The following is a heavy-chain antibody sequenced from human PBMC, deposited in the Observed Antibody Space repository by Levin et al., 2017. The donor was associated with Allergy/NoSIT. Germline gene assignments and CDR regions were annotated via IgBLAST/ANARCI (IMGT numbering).Heavy chain of an antibody. Sequence: GESLKISCKASGYTFTGYYMHWVRQAPGQGLEWMGWINPNSGGTNYAQKFQGRVTMTRDTSISTAYMELSRLRSDDTAVYYCARIDYAHGMDVWGQGTTVTVSS. J-gene: IGHJ6*02. V-gene: IGHV1-2*02. CDR2: INPNSGGT. CDR3: ARIDYAHGMDV. D-gene: IGHD4-17*01. CDR1: GYTFTGYY.